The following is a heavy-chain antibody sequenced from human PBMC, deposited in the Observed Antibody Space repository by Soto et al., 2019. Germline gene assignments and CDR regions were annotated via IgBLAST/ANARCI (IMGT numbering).Heavy chain of an antibody. Sequence: SETLSLTCTVSGGSISSGEDYWSWIRQPPGKGLEWIGYIYYSGTTFYNPSLQSRVTISVDIPKNQFSLKLSSVTAADTAVYYCATPDYDSKGYAFDIWGHGTMVTVSS. CDR1: GGSISSGEDY. J-gene: IGHJ3*02. D-gene: IGHD3-22*01. CDR2: IYYSGTT. CDR3: ATPDYDSKGYAFDI. V-gene: IGHV4-30-4*01.